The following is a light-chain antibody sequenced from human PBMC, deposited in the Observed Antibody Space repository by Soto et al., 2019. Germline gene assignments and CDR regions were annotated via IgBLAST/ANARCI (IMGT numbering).Light chain of an antibody. CDR1: SSNVGAGYD. V-gene: IGLV1-40*01. J-gene: IGLJ2*01. CDR2: GNS. Sequence: QAVVTQPPSVSGAPGQGVTISCTGSSSNVGAGYDVHWYQQLPGTAPKLLIYGNSNRPSGVPDRFSGSRSGAAASLAISGLQAEDEADYYCQSYDTSLSASVVFGAGTKVTVL. CDR3: QSYDTSLSASVV.